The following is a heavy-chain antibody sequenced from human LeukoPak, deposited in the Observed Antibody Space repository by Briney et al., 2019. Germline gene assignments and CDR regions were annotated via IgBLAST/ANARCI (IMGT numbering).Heavy chain of an antibody. CDR2: FNGSGGGT. CDR1: GFTFSSYS. J-gene: IGHJ4*02. D-gene: IGHD1-1*01. CDR3: AKEREPTTNFDY. V-gene: IGHV3-23*01. Sequence: GGSLRLSRAASGFTFSSYSLNWVRQAPGKGLDWVSLFNGSGGGTHYPNAVKDRFTISRDNSKNTLYLQMDSLRTEGTAVYYWAKEREPTTNFDYWGQGGLISDCS.